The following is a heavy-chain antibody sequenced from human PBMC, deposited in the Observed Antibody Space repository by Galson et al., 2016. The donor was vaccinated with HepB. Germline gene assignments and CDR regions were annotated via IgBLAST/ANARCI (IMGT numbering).Heavy chain of an antibody. V-gene: IGHV2-5*02. CDR2: IYWDDDK. D-gene: IGHD3-22*01. Sequence: PALVKPTQTLTLTCTFSGFSISTSGVAVGWIRQPPGKALEWLALIYWDDDKRYSPSLKNRLTITKDTSKNQVVLTMTNMDPVDTCTYYCAYRPHYESRGYCLLGCLDHWGQGTLGTGSS. CDR3: AYRPHYESRGYCLLGCLDH. CDR1: GFSISTSGVA. J-gene: IGHJ4*02.